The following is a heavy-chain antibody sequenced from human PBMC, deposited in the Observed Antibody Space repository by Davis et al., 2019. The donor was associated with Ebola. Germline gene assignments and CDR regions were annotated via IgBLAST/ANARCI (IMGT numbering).Heavy chain of an antibody. CDR1: GGSIISSSSY. D-gene: IGHD3-3*01. CDR3: ARRTIFGVVIIWDYFDY. V-gene: IGHV4-39*07. J-gene: IGHJ4*02. CDR2: IYYSGIT. Sequence: SETLSLTCTVSGGSIISSSSYWGWIRQPPRKGLEWIGSIYYSGITYYNPSLKSRVTISVDTSKNQFSLKLSSVTAADTAVYYCARRTIFGVVIIWDYFDYWGQGTLVTVSS.